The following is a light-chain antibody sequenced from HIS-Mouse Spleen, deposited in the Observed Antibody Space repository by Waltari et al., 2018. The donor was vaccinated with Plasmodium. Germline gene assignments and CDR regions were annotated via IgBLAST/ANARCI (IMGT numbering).Light chain of an antibody. Sequence: QSVLTQPPSVSAAPGPKVPISCSGSSSNIGSHSVSWSQQLPGTAPNLLIYDNNKRPSGIPDRFSGSKSGTSATLGITGLQTGDEADYYCGTWDSSLSAGVVFGGGTKLTVL. J-gene: IGLJ2*01. CDR2: DNN. CDR3: GTWDSSLSAGVV. CDR1: SSNIGSHS. V-gene: IGLV1-51*01.